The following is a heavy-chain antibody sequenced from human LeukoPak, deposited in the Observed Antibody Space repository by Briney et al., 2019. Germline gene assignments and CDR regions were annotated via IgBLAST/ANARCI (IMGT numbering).Heavy chain of an antibody. Sequence: SETLSLTCTVSGGSIYSDTYYWGWIRQPPGKGLEWIGTIYYSGATYYNPSLKSRVTMSVDRSKNQFSLQLSSVTAADTAVYYCAREPSGDDAFDIWGQGTMVTVSS. V-gene: IGHV4-39*07. CDR2: IYYSGAT. CDR1: GGSIYSDTYY. CDR3: AREPSGDDAFDI. J-gene: IGHJ3*02. D-gene: IGHD1-26*01.